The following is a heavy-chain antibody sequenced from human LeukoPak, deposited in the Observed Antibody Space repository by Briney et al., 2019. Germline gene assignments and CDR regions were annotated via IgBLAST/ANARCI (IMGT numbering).Heavy chain of an antibody. CDR2: IYYSGST. V-gene: IGHV4-39*07. D-gene: IGHD3-22*01. CDR1: GGSISSSSYY. J-gene: IGHJ4*02. Sequence: SETLSLTCTVSGGSISSSSYYWGWLRQPPGTGLEWIGSIYYSGSTYYNPSLKSRVTISVDTSKNQFSLKLSSVTAADTAVYYCARGLDYYDSSGYYHGFDYWGQGTLVTVSS. CDR3: ARGLDYYDSSGYYHGFDY.